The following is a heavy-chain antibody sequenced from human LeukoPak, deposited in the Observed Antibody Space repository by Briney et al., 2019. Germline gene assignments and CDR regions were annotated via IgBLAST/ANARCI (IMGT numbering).Heavy chain of an antibody. CDR3: ARDTGSGHCSGNRRRAAFDV. Sequence: QAGGSLRLSCAASGFTVSSNYMSWVRQAPGKGLEWVSVIYSGGSTYYADSVKGRFTISRDTPKNTLYLQMNSLRAEDTAVYYCARDTGSGHCSGNRRRAAFDVWGQGTMVTVSS. D-gene: IGHD2-15*01. V-gene: IGHV3-53*01. CDR1: GFTVSSNY. CDR2: IYSGGST. J-gene: IGHJ3*01.